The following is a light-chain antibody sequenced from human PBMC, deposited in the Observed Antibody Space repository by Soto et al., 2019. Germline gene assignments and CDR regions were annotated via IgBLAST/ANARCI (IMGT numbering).Light chain of an antibody. CDR1: QSVSSSY. J-gene: IGKJ3*01. CDR3: QQHSSSPTVFT. Sequence: EIVLTQSPGTLSLSPGERATLSCRASQSVSSSYLAWYQQKPGQAPRLLISGASSRATGIPDRFSGSGPVRDFTLPPSRLEPENSGVAYWQQHSSSPTVFTLGPGTKVDIK. V-gene: IGKV3-20*01. CDR2: GAS.